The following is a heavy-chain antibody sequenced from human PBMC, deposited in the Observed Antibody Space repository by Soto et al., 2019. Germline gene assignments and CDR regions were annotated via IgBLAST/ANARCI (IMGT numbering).Heavy chain of an antibody. J-gene: IGHJ6*02. CDR1: GGTFSSHA. D-gene: IGHD4-17*01. CDR3: ARDTALSTRNGMDV. V-gene: IGHV1-69*13. Sequence: GAPVQVSCKAFGGTFSSHAIRRGRQAPGQGLEWMGGIIPIFGTANYAQKFQGRVTITADESTSTAYMELSSLRSEDTAVYYCARDTALSTRNGMDVWGQGTTVTVSS. CDR2: IIPIFGTA.